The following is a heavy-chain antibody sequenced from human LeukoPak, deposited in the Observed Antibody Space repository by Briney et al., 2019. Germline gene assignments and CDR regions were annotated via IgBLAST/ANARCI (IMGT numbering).Heavy chain of an antibody. CDR2: IWYDGSKE. CDR1: RFTFSTYG. CDR3: ARGGGYYAIDY. J-gene: IGHJ4*02. V-gene: IGHV3-33*01. Sequence: PGGSLRLSCAASRFTFSTYGMHWVRQAPGKGLEWVAVIWYDGSKEYYVDSVKGRFTISRDNSKNTLYLQMNNLRAEDTAVYYCARGGGYYAIDYWGQGTLVTVSS. D-gene: IGHD1-26*01.